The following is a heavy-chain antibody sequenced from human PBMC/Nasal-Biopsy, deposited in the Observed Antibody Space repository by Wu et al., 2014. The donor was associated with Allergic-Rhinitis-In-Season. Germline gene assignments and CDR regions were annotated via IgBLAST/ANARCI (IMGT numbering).Heavy chain of an antibody. Sequence: LRLSCAASGFNFDDFGMHWVRQAPGRGLEWVSAIGTADDTYYPGSVKGRFTISRENAKNSLYLQMISLKTADTALYYCAKDISDSSSSGNAFDIWGQGIPGHCLL. CDR1: GFNFDDFG. J-gene: IGHJ3*02. V-gene: IGHV3-13*01. CDR3: AKDISDSSSSGNAFDI. D-gene: IGHD6-6*01. CDR2: IGTADDT.